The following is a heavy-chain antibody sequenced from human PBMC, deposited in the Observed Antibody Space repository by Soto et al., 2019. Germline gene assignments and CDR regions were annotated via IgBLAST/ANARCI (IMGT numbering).Heavy chain of an antibody. V-gene: IGHV3-74*01. Sequence: GGSLRLSCAASGFIFRSYWMHWVRQAPGKGLVWVSRINHDESSTTYADSVKGRFTISRDNAKNTLYLQMNSLRAEDTAVYDCGRVGVPAAIDYWGQGTLVTVSS. CDR3: GRVGVPAAIDY. J-gene: IGHJ4*02. D-gene: IGHD2-2*02. CDR2: INHDESST. CDR1: GFIFRSYW.